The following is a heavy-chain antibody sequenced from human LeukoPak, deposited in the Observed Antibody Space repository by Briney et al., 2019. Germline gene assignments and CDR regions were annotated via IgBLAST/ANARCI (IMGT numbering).Heavy chain of an antibody. CDR3: ADCSSISCCYYYYMDV. CDR1: GGTFSSYA. Sequence: SVKVSCKAYGGTFSSYAISWVRQAPGLGLEWMGRIIPIFGTANYAQKLQGRVTITTDESTRTAYMELSSLRSEDTAVYYCADCSSISCCYYYYMDVWGKGTTVTVSS. D-gene: IGHD2-2*01. CDR2: IIPIFGTA. V-gene: IGHV1-69*05. J-gene: IGHJ6*03.